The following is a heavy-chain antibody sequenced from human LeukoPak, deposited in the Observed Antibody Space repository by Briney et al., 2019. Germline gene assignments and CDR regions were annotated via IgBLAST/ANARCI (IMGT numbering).Heavy chain of an antibody. CDR3: VAMKPPFYYYGLDV. V-gene: IGHV4-61*02. Sequence: PSETLSLTCTVSGGSISSGSYQWSWIRQPVGKGLEWIGRIYARGSTNYNPSLQSRVTISMDSSKNQFSLELSSVTAADSAVYYCVAMKPPFYYYGLDVWGQGTTVIVSS. J-gene: IGHJ6*02. CDR2: IYARGST. CDR1: GGSISSGSYQ.